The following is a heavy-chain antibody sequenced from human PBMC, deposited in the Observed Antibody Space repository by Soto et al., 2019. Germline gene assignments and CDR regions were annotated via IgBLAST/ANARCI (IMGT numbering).Heavy chain of an antibody. CDR3: ARSGGGGDYYYYYGMDV. CDR1: GDSVSSNSAA. Sequence: SQTLSLTCAISGDSVSSNSAAWNWIRQSPSRGLEWLGRTYYRSKWYNDYAVSVKSRITINPDTSKNQFSLQLNSVTPEDTAVYYCARSGGGGDYYYYYGMDVWGQGTTVTVSS. J-gene: IGHJ6*02. V-gene: IGHV6-1*01. D-gene: IGHD2-15*01. CDR2: TYYRSKWYN.